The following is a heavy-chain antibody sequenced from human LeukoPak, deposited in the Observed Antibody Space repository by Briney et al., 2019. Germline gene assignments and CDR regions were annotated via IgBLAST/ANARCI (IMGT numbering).Heavy chain of an antibody. CDR2: ISYDGSNK. J-gene: IGHJ4*02. V-gene: IGHV3-30*18. CDR3: AKDRGTITTIVELSFDY. Sequence: GGSLRLSCAASGFTFSSYGMHWVRQAPGKGLEWVAVISYDGSNKYYADSVKGRFTISRDNSKNTLYLQMNSLRAEDTAVYYCAKDRGTITTIVELSFDYWGQGTLVTVSS. D-gene: IGHD3-22*01. CDR1: GFTFSSYG.